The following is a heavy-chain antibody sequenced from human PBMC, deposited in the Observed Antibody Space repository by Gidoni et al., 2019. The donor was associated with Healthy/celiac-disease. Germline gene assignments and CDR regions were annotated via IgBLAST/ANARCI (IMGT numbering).Heavy chain of an antibody. Sequence: EVQLVESGGGLVKPGGSLRLSCAASAFPFSSYSMNWVRQAPGKGLEWVSSISSSSSYIYYADSVKGRFTISRDNAKNSLYLQMNSLRAEDTAVYYCARDATGGNSFDYWGQGTLVTVSS. CDR1: AFPFSSYS. D-gene: IGHD2-15*01. CDR2: ISSSSSYI. CDR3: ARDATGGNSFDY. J-gene: IGHJ4*02. V-gene: IGHV3-21*01.